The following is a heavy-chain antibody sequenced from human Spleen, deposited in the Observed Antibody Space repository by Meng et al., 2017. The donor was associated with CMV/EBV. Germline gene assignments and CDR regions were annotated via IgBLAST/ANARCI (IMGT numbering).Heavy chain of an antibody. Sequence: GESLKISCAASGFTFSSYSMNWVRQAPGQGLEWVSSITSSSSYIYYADSVKGRFTISRDNGKNSLYLQMNSLRAEDTAVYFCAKGDSSGYFYGMDVWGQGTTVTVSS. CDR2: ITSSSSYI. V-gene: IGHV3-21*06. CDR1: GFTFSSYS. CDR3: AKGDSSGYFYGMDV. J-gene: IGHJ6*02. D-gene: IGHD3-22*01.